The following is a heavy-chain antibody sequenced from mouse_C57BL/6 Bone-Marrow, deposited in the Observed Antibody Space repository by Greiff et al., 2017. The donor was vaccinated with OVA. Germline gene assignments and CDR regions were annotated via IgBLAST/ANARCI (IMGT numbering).Heavy chain of an antibody. CDR2: IYPRDGST. Sequence: VKLVESDAELVKPGASVKISCKVSGYTFTDHTIHWMKQRPEQGLEWIGYIYPRDGSTKYNEKFKGKATLTADKSSSTAYMQLNSLTSEDSAVYFCARLVYGNYGAMDYWGQGTSVTVSS. V-gene: IGHV1-78*01. J-gene: IGHJ4*01. D-gene: IGHD2-1*01. CDR3: ARLVYGNYGAMDY. CDR1: GYTFTDHT.